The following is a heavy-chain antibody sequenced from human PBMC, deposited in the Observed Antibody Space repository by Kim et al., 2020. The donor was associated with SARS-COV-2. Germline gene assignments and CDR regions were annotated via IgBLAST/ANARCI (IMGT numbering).Heavy chain of an antibody. CDR2: ISSSSSTI. CDR3: ARGYYGAFDV. D-gene: IGHD3-22*01. V-gene: IGHV3-48*02. CDR1: GFTFNNYN. Sequence: GGSLRLSCAASGFTFNNYNMNMNWVRQAPGKGLEWVSYISSSSSTIYYADSVKGRFTISRDNAKNSLYLQMNSLRDEDTAVYYCARGYYGAFDVCGQGTMVTVSS. J-gene: IGHJ3*01.